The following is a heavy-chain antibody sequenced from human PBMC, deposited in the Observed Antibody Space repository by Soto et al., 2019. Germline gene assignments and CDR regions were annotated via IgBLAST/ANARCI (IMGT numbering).Heavy chain of an antibody. CDR2: INPSGGST. Sequence: GASVKVSCKASGYTFTSYYMHWVRQAPGQGLEWMGIINPSGGSTSYAQKFQGRVTMTRDTSTSTVYMELSSLRSEDTAVYYCARDFIAACRNYYYDYDMDVWGQGTTVTVSS. V-gene: IGHV1-46*01. J-gene: IGHJ6*02. CDR3: ARDFIAACRNYYYDYDMDV. D-gene: IGHD6-6*01. CDR1: GYTFTSYY.